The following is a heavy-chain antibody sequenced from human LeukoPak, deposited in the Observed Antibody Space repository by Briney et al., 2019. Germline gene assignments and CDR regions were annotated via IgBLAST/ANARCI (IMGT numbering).Heavy chain of an antibody. J-gene: IGHJ4*02. Sequence: HSGGSLRLSCAASGFTFSSYAMSWVRQAPGKGLEWVSAISGSGGSTYYADSVKGRFTISRDNSKNTLYLQMNSLRAEDTAVYYCAKGAYYGSGKYSNYFGYWGQGTLVTVSS. CDR1: GFTFSSYA. CDR3: AKGAYYGSGKYSNYFGY. CDR2: ISGSGGST. V-gene: IGHV3-23*01. D-gene: IGHD3-10*01.